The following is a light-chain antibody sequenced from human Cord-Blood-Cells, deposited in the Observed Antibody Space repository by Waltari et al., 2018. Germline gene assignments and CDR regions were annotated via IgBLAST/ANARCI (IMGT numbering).Light chain of an antibody. CDR3: QQYGSSGGFT. J-gene: IGKJ3*01. Sequence: EIVLTQSPGTLSLSPGERATLSCRASQSVSSSYLAWYQQKPGQAPRLLIYGASSRATGIPDRFSGSGSGTDFTLTISRLEPEDFAVYHCQQYGSSGGFTFGPGTKVDIK. CDR2: GAS. V-gene: IGKV3-20*01. CDR1: QSVSSSY.